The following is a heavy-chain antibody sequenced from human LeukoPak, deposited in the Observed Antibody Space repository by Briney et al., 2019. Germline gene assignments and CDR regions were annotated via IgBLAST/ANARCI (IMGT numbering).Heavy chain of an antibody. CDR2: IKQDGSEK. V-gene: IGHV3-7*01. Sequence: GGSLRLSCAVSGFTFSSYWMTWVRQAPGKGLEWVANIKQDGSEKYYVDSVRGRFAISRDNAKNSLYLQMNSLRAEDTAVYYCARDHTAMVQHNINWFDPWGQGALVTVSS. J-gene: IGHJ5*02. CDR1: GFTFSSYW. CDR3: ARDHTAMVQHNINWFDP. D-gene: IGHD5-18*01.